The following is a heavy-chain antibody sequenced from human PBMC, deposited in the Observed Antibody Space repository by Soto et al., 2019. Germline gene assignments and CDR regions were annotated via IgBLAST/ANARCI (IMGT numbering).Heavy chain of an antibody. Sequence: EMQLVESGGGLVKPGGSLRLSCAASDFTFTDAYMNWVRQAPGKGLEWVGRIKTKADGGTIDYATPVKGRFTISRDDSKDTLYRQMNSLQTEDTAIYYCAHAPGRRGYYGMSVWGKGPTVPASS. CDR1: DFTFTDAY. CDR2: IKTKADGGTI. V-gene: IGHV3-15*07. D-gene: IGHD3-10*01. CDR3: AHAPGRRGYYGMSV. J-gene: IGHJ6*04.